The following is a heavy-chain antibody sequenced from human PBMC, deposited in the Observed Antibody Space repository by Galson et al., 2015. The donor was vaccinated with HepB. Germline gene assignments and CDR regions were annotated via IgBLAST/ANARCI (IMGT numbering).Heavy chain of an antibody. V-gene: IGHV5-51*01. D-gene: IGHD5-24*01. J-gene: IGHJ4*02. Sequence: QSGAEMKKPGEALKISCKGSGYSFNNYWIGWVRQMLGKGPEWMGITYPADSDTRYSPSFQGQVTISVDKSIDTAYLQWSSLKASDTAMYYCARQRDGYNSGGFDYWGQGTLVTVSS. CDR3: ARQRDGYNSGGFDY. CDR1: GYSFNNYW. CDR2: TYPADSDT.